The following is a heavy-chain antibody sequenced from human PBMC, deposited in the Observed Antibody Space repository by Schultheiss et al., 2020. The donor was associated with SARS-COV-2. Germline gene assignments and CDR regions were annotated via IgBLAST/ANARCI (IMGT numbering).Heavy chain of an antibody. J-gene: IGHJ4*02. V-gene: IGHV3-23*01. CDR3: AKARDWGFDY. CDR2: ISGSGSTI. D-gene: IGHD7-27*01. CDR1: GFTLSSFA. Sequence: GESLKISCAASGFTLSSFAMSWVRQAPGKGLEWVSAISGSGSTIYYADSVKGRFTISRDNSKNTLYLQMNSLRAEDTAVYYCAKARDWGFDYWGQGTLVTVSS.